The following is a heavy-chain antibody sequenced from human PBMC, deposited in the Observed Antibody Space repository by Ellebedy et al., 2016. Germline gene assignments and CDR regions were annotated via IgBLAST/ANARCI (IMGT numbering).Heavy chain of an antibody. CDR1: GGSISSYY. V-gene: IGHV4-59*08. Sequence: SETLSLTCTVSGGSISSYYWSWIRQAPGKGLEWIGYVYYSGTTKYNPSLNSRVTISLDTSKNQLSLKLSSLTAADTAMYYCARGANYYDSSGYSSRAFDIWGQGTMVTVSS. J-gene: IGHJ3*02. CDR3: ARGANYYDSSGYSSRAFDI. CDR2: VYYSGTT. D-gene: IGHD3-22*01.